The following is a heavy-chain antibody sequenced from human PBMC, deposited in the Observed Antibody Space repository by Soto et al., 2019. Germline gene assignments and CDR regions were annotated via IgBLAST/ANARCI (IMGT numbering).Heavy chain of an antibody. J-gene: IGHJ4*02. CDR1: GGSISSYY. CDR3: ARSRFLECYDY. D-gene: IGHD3-3*01. CDR2: IYYSGST. V-gene: IGHV4-59*08. Sequence: ETLSLTCTVSGGSISSYYWSWIRQPPGKGLEWIGYIYYSGSTNYNPSLKSRVTISVDTSKNQFSLKLSSVTAADTAVYYRARSRFLECYDYWGQGTLVTVSS.